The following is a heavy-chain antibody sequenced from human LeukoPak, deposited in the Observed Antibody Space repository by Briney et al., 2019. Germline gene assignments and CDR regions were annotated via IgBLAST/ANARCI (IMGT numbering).Heavy chain of an antibody. CDR2: IYHSGST. Sequence: SETLSLTCAVSGGSISSSNWWSWVRQPPGKGLEWIGEIYHSGSTNYNPSLKSRVTISVDKSKNQFSLKLSSVTAADTAVYYCAREGGSYGQNWFDPWGQGTLVTVSS. J-gene: IGHJ5*02. V-gene: IGHV4-4*02. CDR1: GGSISSSNW. D-gene: IGHD1-26*01. CDR3: AREGGSYGQNWFDP.